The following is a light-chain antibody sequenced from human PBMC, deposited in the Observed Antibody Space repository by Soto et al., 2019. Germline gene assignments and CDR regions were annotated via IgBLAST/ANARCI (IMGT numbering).Light chain of an antibody. CDR3: QQYANFWT. Sequence: DIQMTQSPSTLSASVGDRVTITCRASQSIRTWLVWYQQKPGKAPKLLIYDASSLESGVPSRFSGSGSGTEFTLTISSLQPDDFAAYYCQQYANFWTFGQGTKVEIK. V-gene: IGKV1-5*01. CDR1: QSIRTW. CDR2: DAS. J-gene: IGKJ1*01.